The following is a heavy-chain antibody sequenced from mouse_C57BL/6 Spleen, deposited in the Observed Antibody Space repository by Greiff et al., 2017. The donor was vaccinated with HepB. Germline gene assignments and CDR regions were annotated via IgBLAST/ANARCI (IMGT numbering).Heavy chain of an antibody. CDR1: GFNIKDYY. J-gene: IGHJ2*01. CDR2: IDPEDGDT. CDR3: AFYYYGSSRGY. Sequence: VQLQQSGAELVKPGASVKLSCTASGFNIKDYYMHWVKQRTEHGLEWIGRIDPEDGDTKYAPKFQGKATITADTSSNTAYLQLSSLTSEDTAVYYCAFYYYGSSRGYWGQGTTLTVSS. V-gene: IGHV14-2*01. D-gene: IGHD1-1*01.